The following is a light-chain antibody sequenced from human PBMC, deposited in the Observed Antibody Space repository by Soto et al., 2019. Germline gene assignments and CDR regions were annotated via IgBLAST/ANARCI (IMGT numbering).Light chain of an antibody. V-gene: IGLV1-40*01. CDR3: QSYDSSLSGYV. CDR1: SSNIGAGYD. J-gene: IGLJ1*01. CDR2: DNS. Sequence: QSVLTQPPSVSGAPGQRVTISCTGSSSNIGAGYDVHWYQQLPGTAPKLLIYDNSNRPSGVPGRFSGSKSGTSASLAITGLQAEDEADYYCQSYDSSLSGYVFGTGTKVNVL.